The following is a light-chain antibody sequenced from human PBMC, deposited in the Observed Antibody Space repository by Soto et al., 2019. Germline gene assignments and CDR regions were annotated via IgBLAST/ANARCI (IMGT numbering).Light chain of an antibody. J-gene: IGKJ5*01. CDR3: QQYGSSPLIS. Sequence: EIVVTQSPALVSVSPGERVTLSCRASQSVISSLAWYQQKLGQAPRLLIFDASQRATGIPARFRGSGSGTDFTLSISGLEPEDFAVYYCQQYGSSPLISFGQGTRLEIK. CDR2: DAS. V-gene: IGKV3D-15*02. CDR1: QSVISS.